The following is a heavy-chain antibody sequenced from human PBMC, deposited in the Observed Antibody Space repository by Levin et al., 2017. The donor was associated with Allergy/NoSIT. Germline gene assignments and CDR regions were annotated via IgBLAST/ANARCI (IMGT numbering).Heavy chain of an antibody. CDR3: AKEFWRGLDYYYGMDV. D-gene: IGHD3/OR15-3a*01. CDR1: GFTFSSYG. CDR2: ISYDGSNK. V-gene: IGHV3-30*18. J-gene: IGHJ6*02. Sequence: GGSLRLSCAASGFTFSSYGMHWVRQAPGKGLEWVAVISYDGSNKYYADSVKGRFTISRDNSKNTLYLQMNSLRAEDTAVYYCAKEFWRGLDYYYGMDVWGQGTTVTVSS.